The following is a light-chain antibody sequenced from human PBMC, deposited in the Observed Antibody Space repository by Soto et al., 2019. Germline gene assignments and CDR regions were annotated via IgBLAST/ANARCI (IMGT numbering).Light chain of an antibody. J-gene: IGLJ1*01. V-gene: IGLV2-23*03. CDR3: CSFAGSNTFV. Sequence: QSALTQSASVSGSPGQSITISCTGTSSDVGGYNYVSWYQQHPGKAPKLMIYEGSKRPSGVSNRFSGSKSGNTASLTISGLQAEDEADYYCCSFAGSNTFVFGTGTKLTVL. CDR1: SSDVGGYNY. CDR2: EGS.